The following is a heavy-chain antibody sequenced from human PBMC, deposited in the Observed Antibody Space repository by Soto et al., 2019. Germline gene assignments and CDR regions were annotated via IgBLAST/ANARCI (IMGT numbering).Heavy chain of an antibody. Sequence: EVQLLESGGGLVQPGGSLRLSCAASGFTFSSYAVSWVRQAPGKGLEWVSAIGGRGVSTYYADSVKGRFTISRDNSKNTLYLKMNSLRVEDTAVYYCAKRGDDFWSGYYYYFDCWGLGTLVTVSS. CDR3: AKRGDDFWSGYYYYFDC. CDR2: IGGRGVST. CDR1: GFTFSSYA. V-gene: IGHV3-23*01. D-gene: IGHD3-3*01. J-gene: IGHJ4*02.